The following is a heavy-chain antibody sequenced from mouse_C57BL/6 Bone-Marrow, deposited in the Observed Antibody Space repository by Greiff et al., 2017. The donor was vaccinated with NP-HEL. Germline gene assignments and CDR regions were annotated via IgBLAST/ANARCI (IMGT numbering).Heavy chain of an antibody. CDR3: ARGSVAY. Sequence: EVKLVESGGGLVKPGGSLKLSCAASGFTFSSYAMSWVRQTPEKRLEWVATISDGGSYTYYPDNVKGRFTISRDNAKNNLYLQMSHLKSEDTAMYYCARGSVAYWGQGTLVTVSA. V-gene: IGHV5-4*03. J-gene: IGHJ3*01. CDR2: ISDGGSYT. CDR1: GFTFSSYA.